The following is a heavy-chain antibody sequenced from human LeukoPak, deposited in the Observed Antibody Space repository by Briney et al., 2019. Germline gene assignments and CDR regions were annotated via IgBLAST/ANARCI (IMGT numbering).Heavy chain of an antibody. V-gene: IGHV3-33*01. CDR1: GFTFSSYG. J-gene: IGHJ6*02. Sequence: GGSLRLSCAASGFTFSSYGMHWVRQAPGKGLEWVAVIWYDGSNKYYADSVKGRFTISRDNSKNTLYLQMNSLRAEDTAVYYCARDLRLAYYDFWSGSHYHYGMDVWGQGTTVTVSS. D-gene: IGHD3-3*01. CDR2: IWYDGSNK. CDR3: ARDLRLAYYDFWSGSHYHYGMDV.